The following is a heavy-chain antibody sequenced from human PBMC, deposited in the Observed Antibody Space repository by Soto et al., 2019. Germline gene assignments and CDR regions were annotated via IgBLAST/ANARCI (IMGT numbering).Heavy chain of an antibody. Sequence: QLQLQESGPGLVKPSETLSLTCTVSGGSISSSSYYWGWIRQPPGKGLEWIGSIYYSGSTYYNPSLKSRVAISVDTSKNQFSLKLSSVTAADTAVYYCARLYGDYGDYYYYGMDVWGQGTTVTVSS. CDR3: ARLYGDYGDYYYYGMDV. CDR2: IYYSGST. J-gene: IGHJ6*02. D-gene: IGHD4-17*01. V-gene: IGHV4-39*01. CDR1: GGSISSSSYY.